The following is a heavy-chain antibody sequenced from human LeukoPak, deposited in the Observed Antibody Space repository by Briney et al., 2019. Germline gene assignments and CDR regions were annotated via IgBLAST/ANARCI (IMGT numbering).Heavy chain of an antibody. CDR2: FDSEDGEP. V-gene: IGHV1-24*01. Sequence: ASVKVSCKVSGYTLTEVSMHWVRQAPGRGLEWMATFDSEDGEPIYAQNFEGRVTVTEDTSSDTAYMELSSLRSGDTAMYYCANLRGNDGFDIWGQGTMVIVSS. CDR1: GYTLTEVS. J-gene: IGHJ3*02. D-gene: IGHD1-26*01. CDR3: ANLRGNDGFDI.